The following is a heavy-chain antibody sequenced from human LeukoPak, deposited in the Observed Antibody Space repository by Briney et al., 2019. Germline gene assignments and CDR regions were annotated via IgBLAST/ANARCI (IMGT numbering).Heavy chain of an antibody. CDR2: MNPNSGNT. V-gene: IGHV1-8*01. CDR1: GYTFTSYD. J-gene: IGHJ4*02. Sequence: ASVKVSCKASGYTFTSYDINWVRQATGQGLEWMGWMNPNSGNTGYAQKFQGRVTMTRDTSISTAYMELNSLRFDDTAIYYCARDYGSGSYFGYWGQGTLVTVSS. CDR3: ARDYGSGSYFGY. D-gene: IGHD3-10*01.